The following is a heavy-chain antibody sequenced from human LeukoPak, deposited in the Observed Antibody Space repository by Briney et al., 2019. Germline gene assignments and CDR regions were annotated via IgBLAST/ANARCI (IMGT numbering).Heavy chain of an antibody. D-gene: IGHD3-3*01. CDR1: GGSISSSSYY. V-gene: IGHV4-30-4*08. Sequence: SETLSLTCTVSGGSISSSSYYWGWIRQPPGKGLEWIGYIYYSGSTYYNPSLKSRVTISVDTSKNQFSLKLSSVTAADTAVYYCARARDRFTSVYWGQGTLVTVSS. J-gene: IGHJ4*02. CDR3: ARARDRFTSVY. CDR2: IYYSGST.